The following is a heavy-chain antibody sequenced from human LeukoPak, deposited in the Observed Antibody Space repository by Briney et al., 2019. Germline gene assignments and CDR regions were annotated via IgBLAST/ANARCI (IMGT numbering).Heavy chain of an antibody. Sequence: ASVKVSCKASGYTFTGYGISWVRQAPGQGLEWMGWISAYNGNTDYAQKLQGSVTMTTDTSTSTAYMELRSLRSDDTAVYYCARVLRYFDWLPSPHFDYWGQGTLVTVSS. CDR3: ARVLRYFDWLPSPHFDY. D-gene: IGHD3-9*01. V-gene: IGHV1-18*01. J-gene: IGHJ4*02. CDR1: GYTFTGYG. CDR2: ISAYNGNT.